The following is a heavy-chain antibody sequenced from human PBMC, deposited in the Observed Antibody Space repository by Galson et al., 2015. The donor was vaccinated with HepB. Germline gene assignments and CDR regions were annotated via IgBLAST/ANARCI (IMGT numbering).Heavy chain of an antibody. CDR2: ISSSSSYI. Sequence: SLRLSCAASGFTFSSYSMNWVRQAPGKGLEWVSSISSSSSYIYYADSVKGQFTISRDNAKNSLYLQMNSLRAEDTAVYYCARNIAVAGTPYGMDVWGQGTTVTVSS. CDR3: ARNIAVAGTPYGMDV. D-gene: IGHD6-19*01. J-gene: IGHJ6*02. CDR1: GFTFSSYS. V-gene: IGHV3-21*01.